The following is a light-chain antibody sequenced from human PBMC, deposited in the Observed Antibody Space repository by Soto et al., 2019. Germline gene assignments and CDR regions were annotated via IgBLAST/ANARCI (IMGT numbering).Light chain of an antibody. CDR3: QHYTDYPVT. CDR2: KAS. CDR1: QSISSW. J-gene: IGKJ5*01. Sequence: DIQMTQSPSTLSASVGDSVTITCRASQSISSWLAWYQQKPGKAPKLLIYKASSLQSGVPSGFSGSGSGTEFTLTISSLQPDDFAKYYCQHYTDYPVTFGQGTRLEIK. V-gene: IGKV1-5*03.